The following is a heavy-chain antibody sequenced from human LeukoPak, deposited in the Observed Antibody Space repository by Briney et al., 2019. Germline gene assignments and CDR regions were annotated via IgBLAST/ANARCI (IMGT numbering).Heavy chain of an antibody. J-gene: IGHJ4*01. Sequence: SETLSLTCTVSGGSISSSSYYWGWIRQPPGKGLEWIGSIYYSGSTYYNPSLKSRVTVSVDTSKNQFSLKLSSVTAADTAVYYCARHVRTRDLDYWGQGTLVTVSS. CDR2: IYYSGST. CDR3: ARHVRTRDLDY. D-gene: IGHD3-10*01. V-gene: IGHV4-39*01. CDR1: GGSISSSSYY.